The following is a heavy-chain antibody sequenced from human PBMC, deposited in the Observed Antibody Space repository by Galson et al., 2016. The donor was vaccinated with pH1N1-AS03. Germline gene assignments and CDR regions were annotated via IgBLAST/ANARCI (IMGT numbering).Heavy chain of an antibody. D-gene: IGHD1-26*01. V-gene: IGHV1-69*13. J-gene: IGHJ4*02. CDR1: GGAFNSYA. CDR2: IIPIFGKT. Sequence: SVKVSCKASGGAFNSYATSWVRQAPGQGLEWMVGIIPIFGKTNNAQKFQDRITITADESTKIAYMELSSLRSEDTAVYYCARDWGYSNSSPMGHFDYWGQGTLVTVSS. CDR3: ARDWGYSNSSPMGHFDY.